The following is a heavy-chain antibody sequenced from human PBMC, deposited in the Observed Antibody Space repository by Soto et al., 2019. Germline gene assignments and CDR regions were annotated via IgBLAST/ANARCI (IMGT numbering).Heavy chain of an antibody. J-gene: IGHJ5*02. V-gene: IGHV4-30-4*01. CDR1: GDSITRSDFS. CDR2: ISYRGDT. Sequence: SETLSLTCTVSGDSITRSDFSWTWIRQPPGRGLEWLVHISYRGDTSYNPSLRSRLTMSVDTSTNQFSLNLTSATAADTAVYYCARGYRVYFDPWGQGALVTVSS. D-gene: IGHD6-6*01. CDR3: ARGYRVYFDP.